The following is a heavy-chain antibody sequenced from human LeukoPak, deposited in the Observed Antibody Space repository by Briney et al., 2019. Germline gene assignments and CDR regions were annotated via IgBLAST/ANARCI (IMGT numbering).Heavy chain of an antibody. D-gene: IGHD6-13*01. Sequence: GRSLRLSCAASGFTFSNYGMHWVRQAPGKGLEWVAVIWYDESNQYYADSVKGRFTISRDNSKNTLYLQMNSLRAEDTAVYYCARLKSWYLDYWGKGTQVTVSS. V-gene: IGHV3-33*01. J-gene: IGHJ4*02. CDR1: GFTFSNYG. CDR3: ARLKSWYLDY. CDR2: IWYDESNQ.